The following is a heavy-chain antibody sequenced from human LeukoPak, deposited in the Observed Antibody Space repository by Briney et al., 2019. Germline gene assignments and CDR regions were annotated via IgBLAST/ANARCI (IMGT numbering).Heavy chain of an antibody. CDR2: VNPHSGGT. V-gene: IGHV1-2*02. J-gene: IGHJ3*01. CDR3: ARTEQQDAFDV. CDR1: GYTFTDYY. Sequence: ASVKVSCKASGYTFTDYYIHWVRQAPGHGLEWMGWVNPHSGGTNFAQGFRGKVTMTRDTSISTAYMELSRLGSEDTAFYYCARTEQQDAFDVWGQGTMVTVSS. D-gene: IGHD6-13*01.